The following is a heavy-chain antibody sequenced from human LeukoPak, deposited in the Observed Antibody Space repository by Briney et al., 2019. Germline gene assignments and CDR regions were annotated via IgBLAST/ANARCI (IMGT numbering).Heavy chain of an antibody. CDR1: GFTFSSYG. J-gene: IGHJ4*02. CDR3: AKDRTQGSGWYLIFDY. V-gene: IGHV3-33*06. D-gene: IGHD6-19*01. Sequence: GGSLRLSCAASGFTFSSYGMHWVRQAPGKGLEWVAVIWYDGSNKYYADSVKGRFTISRDNSKNTLYLQMNSLRAEDTAVYFCAKDRTQGSGWYLIFDYWSQGTLVTVSS. CDR2: IWYDGSNK.